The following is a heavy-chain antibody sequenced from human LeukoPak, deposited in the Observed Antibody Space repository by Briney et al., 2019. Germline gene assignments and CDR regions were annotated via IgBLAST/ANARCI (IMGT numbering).Heavy chain of an antibody. CDR1: GDTLTDLS. CDR2: FAPEHGET. Sequence: ASVKVSCKVSGDTLTDLSMHWVRQAPGKGLEWMGGFAPEHGETLYAQKFQGRVTTTEDTSTAYMELSSLRSEDTAVYYCATDLSYFYHSSGYPWGQGTLVTVSS. CDR3: ATDLSYFYHSSGYP. D-gene: IGHD3-22*01. V-gene: IGHV1-24*01. J-gene: IGHJ4*02.